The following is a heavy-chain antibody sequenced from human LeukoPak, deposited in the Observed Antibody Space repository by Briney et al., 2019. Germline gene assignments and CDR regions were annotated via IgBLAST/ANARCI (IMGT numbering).Heavy chain of an antibody. CDR3: ARGLGYYDSSGSLFFDY. V-gene: IGHV1-18*01. CDR1: GYTFTSYG. J-gene: IGHJ4*02. D-gene: IGHD3-22*01. Sequence: ASVKVSCKASGYTFTSYGISWVRPAPGQGLEWMGWISAYNGNTNYAQKLQGRVTMTTDTSTSTAYMELRSLRSDDTAVYYCARGLGYYDSSGSLFFDYWGQGTLVTVSS. CDR2: ISAYNGNT.